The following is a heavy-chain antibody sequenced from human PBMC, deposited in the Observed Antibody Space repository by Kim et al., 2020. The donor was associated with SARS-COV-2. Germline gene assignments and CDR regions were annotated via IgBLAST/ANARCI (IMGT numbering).Heavy chain of an antibody. V-gene: IGHV3-30*04. CDR3: ARGPLILTGYYIGAEYFQH. CDR2: ISYDGSNK. Sequence: GGSLRLSCAASGFTFSSYAMHWVRQAPGKGLEWVAVISYDGSNKYYADSVKGRFTISRDNSKNTLYLQMNSLRAEDTAVYYCARGPLILTGYYIGAEYFQHWGQGTLVTVSS. D-gene: IGHD3-9*01. J-gene: IGHJ1*01. CDR1: GFTFSSYA.